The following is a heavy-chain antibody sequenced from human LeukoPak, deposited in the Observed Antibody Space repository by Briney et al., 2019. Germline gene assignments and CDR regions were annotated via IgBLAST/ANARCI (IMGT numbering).Heavy chain of an antibody. V-gene: IGHV1-2*02. J-gene: IGHJ4*02. CDR1: GYTFTYYA. CDR2: ITPGGGT. CDR3: ARDRYGDGFAHFDY. D-gene: IGHD5-24*01. Sequence: ASVKVSCKASGYTFTYYAMHWVRQAPGQGLQWMAWITPGGGTNYPQKFQGRVAITWDTSITTAYMDLSRLTSDDTAVYYCARDRYGDGFAHFDYWGQGALVTVSS.